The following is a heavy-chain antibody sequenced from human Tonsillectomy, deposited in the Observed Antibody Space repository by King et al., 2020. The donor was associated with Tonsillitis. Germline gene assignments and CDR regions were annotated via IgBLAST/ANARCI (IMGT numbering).Heavy chain of an antibody. D-gene: IGHD3-3*01. V-gene: IGHV3-23*04. J-gene: IGHJ3*01. Sequence: EVQLVESGGGLVQPGGSLRLSCAASGFTFSSYAMNWVRQAPGKGLEWVSGVSGSGGSTYYTDSVKGRFTISRDNSKNTLYLQMNSLRAEDTSVYYCANLYCDFWRGYTDDAFDFWGQGTMVTVSA. CDR2: VSGSGGST. CDR3: ANLYCDFWRGYTDDAFDF. CDR1: GFTFSSYA.